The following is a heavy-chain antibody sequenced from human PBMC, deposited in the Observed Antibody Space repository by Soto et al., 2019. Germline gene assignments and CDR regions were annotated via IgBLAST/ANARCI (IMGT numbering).Heavy chain of an antibody. CDR2: INAGNGNT. CDR3: ARGAYDYVWGSYRYSDAFDI. Sequence: ASVKVSCKASGYTFTSYAIHWVRQAPGQRLEWMGWINAGNGNTKYSQKFQGRVTITRDTSASTAYMELSSLRSEDTAVYYCARGAYDYVWGSYRYSDAFDIWGQGTMVTVSS. V-gene: IGHV1-3*01. D-gene: IGHD3-16*02. CDR1: GYTFTSYA. J-gene: IGHJ3*02.